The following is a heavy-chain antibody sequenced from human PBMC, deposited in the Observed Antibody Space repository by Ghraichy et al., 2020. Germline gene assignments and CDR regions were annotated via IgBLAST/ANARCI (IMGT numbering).Heavy chain of an antibody. J-gene: IGHJ3*02. Sequence: SVKVSCKASGGTFSSYAISWVRQAPGQGLEWMGGIIPIFGTANYAQKFQGRVTITADESTSTAYMELSSLRSEDTAVYYCARRSSDLGYCSGGSCYRAFDIWGQGTMVTVSS. V-gene: IGHV1-69*13. CDR3: ARRSSDLGYCSGGSCYRAFDI. D-gene: IGHD2-15*01. CDR2: IIPIFGTA. CDR1: GGTFSSYA.